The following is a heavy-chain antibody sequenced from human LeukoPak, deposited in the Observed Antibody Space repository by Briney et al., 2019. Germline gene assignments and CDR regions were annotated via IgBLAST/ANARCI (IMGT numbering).Heavy chain of an antibody. V-gene: IGHV3-21*01. CDR3: ARGGFDSSTYYPDY. Sequence: GGSLRLSCAASGFTFSSYSMNWVRQAPGKGLEWVSSISSSSSYKYYADSMKGRFTISRDNTKKSLYPQMNSLRAEDTAVYYCARGGFDSSTYYPDYWGQGTLVTVSS. CDR2: ISSSSSYK. J-gene: IGHJ4*02. CDR1: GFTFSSYS. D-gene: IGHD3-22*01.